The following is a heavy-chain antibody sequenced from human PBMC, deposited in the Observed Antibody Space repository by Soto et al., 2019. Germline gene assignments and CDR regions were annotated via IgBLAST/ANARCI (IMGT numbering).Heavy chain of an antibody. V-gene: IGHV1-18*01. CDR3: AREAAGVLMVYAPGSWFDP. Sequence: GASVKVSCKASGYTFTSYGISWVRQAPGQGLEWMGWISAYNGNTNYAQKLQGRVTMTTDTSTSTAYMELRSLRSDDTAVYYCAREAAGVLMVYAPGSWFDPWGQGTLVTVSS. CDR2: ISAYNGNT. D-gene: IGHD2-8*01. CDR1: GYTFTSYG. J-gene: IGHJ5*02.